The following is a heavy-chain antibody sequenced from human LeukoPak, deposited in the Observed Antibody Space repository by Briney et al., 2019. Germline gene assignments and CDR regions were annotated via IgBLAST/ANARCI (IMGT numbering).Heavy chain of an antibody. J-gene: IGHJ1*01. CDR1: GYTFTSYG. CDR3: ARDPRPGYCSSTSCSTGKYFQH. Sequence: ASVKVSCKASGYTFTSYGISWVRQAPGQGLEWMGWISAYNGNTNYAQKLQGRVTMTTDTSTSTAYMELRSLRSDDTAVYYCARDPRPGYCSSTSCSTGKYFQHWGQGTLVTVSS. V-gene: IGHV1-18*01. CDR2: ISAYNGNT. D-gene: IGHD2-2*01.